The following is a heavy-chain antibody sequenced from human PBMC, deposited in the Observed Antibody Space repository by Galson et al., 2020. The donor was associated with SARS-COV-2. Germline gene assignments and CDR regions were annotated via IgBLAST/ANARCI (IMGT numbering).Heavy chain of an antibody. CDR2: ISRGGST. D-gene: IGHD3-22*01. J-gene: IGHJ4*02. CDR1: GFSVSSNY. CDR3: ARERDTSGYWRRY. V-gene: IGHV3-53*01. Sequence: GGFLRLSCAASGFSVSSNYMSWVRQAPGNGLEWASVISRGGSTYYADSVKGRFTISRDNSKNSLYLQMNSLRAEDTALYYCARERDTSGYWRRYWGQGTLVTVSS.